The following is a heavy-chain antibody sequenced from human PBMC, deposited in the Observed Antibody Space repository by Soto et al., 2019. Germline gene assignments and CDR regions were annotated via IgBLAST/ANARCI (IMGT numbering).Heavy chain of an antibody. D-gene: IGHD3-22*01. V-gene: IGHV3-23*01. CDR2: ISGSGGST. CDR1: GFTFSSYA. Sequence: SLKISCAASGFTFSSYAMSWVRQAPGKGLEWVSAISGSGGSTYYADSVKGRFTISRDNSKNTLYLQMNSLRAEDTAVYYCATTYYYDSSGYYYYYGMDVWGQGTTVTVSS. J-gene: IGHJ6*01. CDR3: ATTYYYDSSGYYYYYGMDV.